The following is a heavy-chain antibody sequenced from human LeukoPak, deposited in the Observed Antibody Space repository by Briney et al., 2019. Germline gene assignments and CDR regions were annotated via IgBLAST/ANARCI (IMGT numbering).Heavy chain of an antibody. CDR3: ARGGSSSPGAFDI. Sequence: ASVKVSCKASGYTFTSYDINWVRQATGQGLEWMGWMNPNSGNTGYAQKFQGRVTMTRNTSISTAYMELRSLRSDDTAVYYCARGGSSSPGAFDIWGQGTMVTVSS. J-gene: IGHJ3*02. CDR2: MNPNSGNT. V-gene: IGHV1-8*01. CDR1: GYTFTSYD. D-gene: IGHD6-6*01.